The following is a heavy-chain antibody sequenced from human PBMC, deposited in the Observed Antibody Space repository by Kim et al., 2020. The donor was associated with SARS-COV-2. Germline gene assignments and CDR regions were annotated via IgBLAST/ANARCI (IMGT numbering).Heavy chain of an antibody. J-gene: IGHJ4*02. D-gene: IGHD3-9*01. CDR3: ATPGRYFDWLGGGFDY. V-gene: IGHV3-30*04. Sequence: GGSLRLSCTASGFTLSSYAMHWVRQAPGKGLEWVAVISYDGSNKYYADSVKGRFTISRDNSKNTLYLQMNSLRADDTAVYYCATPGRYFDWLGGGFDYWGQGTLVTVSS. CDR1: GFTLSSYA. CDR2: ISYDGSNK.